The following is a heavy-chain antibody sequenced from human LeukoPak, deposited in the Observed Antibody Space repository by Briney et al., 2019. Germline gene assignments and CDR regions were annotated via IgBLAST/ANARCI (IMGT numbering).Heavy chain of an antibody. J-gene: IGHJ4*02. D-gene: IGHD6-13*01. Sequence: GRSLRLSCAASGFTFSSYGMHWVRQAPGKGLEWVAVISYDGSNKYYADSVKGRFTISRDNSKNTLYLQMNSLRAEDTAVYYCAKDLQYSSSWVDYWGQGTLVTVSS. CDR3: AKDLQYSSSWVDY. CDR1: GFTFSSYG. CDR2: ISYDGSNK. V-gene: IGHV3-30*18.